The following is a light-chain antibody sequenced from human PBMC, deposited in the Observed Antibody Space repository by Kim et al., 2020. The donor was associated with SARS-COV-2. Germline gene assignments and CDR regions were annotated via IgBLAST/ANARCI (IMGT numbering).Light chain of an antibody. V-gene: IGLV3-1*01. Sequence: SGSPRQTASITCSGDEFGDNYAGGYQQKPGQSPGLVNYQDNKGPSESPERFSGANSGNTSPLTISETQAMDEADYYCQALDGNTAVFGGGTQLTVL. CDR1: EFGDNY. J-gene: IGLJ3*02. CDR3: QALDGNTAV. CDR2: QDN.